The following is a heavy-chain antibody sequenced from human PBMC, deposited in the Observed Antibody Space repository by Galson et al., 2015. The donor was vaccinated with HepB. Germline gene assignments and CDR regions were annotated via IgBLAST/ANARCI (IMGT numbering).Heavy chain of an antibody. D-gene: IGHD2-15*01. CDR1: GFTFSSYA. V-gene: IGHV3-30-3*01. Sequence: LRLSCAASGFTFSSYAMHWVRQAPGKGLEWVAVISYDGSNKYYADSVKGRFTISRDNSKNTLYLQMNSLRAEDTAVYYCAREVAAATNAFDIRGQGTMVTVSS. CDR2: ISYDGSNK. J-gene: IGHJ3*02. CDR3: AREVAAATNAFDI.